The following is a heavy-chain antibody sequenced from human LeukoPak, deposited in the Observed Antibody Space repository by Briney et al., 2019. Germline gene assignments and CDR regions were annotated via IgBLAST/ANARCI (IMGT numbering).Heavy chain of an antibody. V-gene: IGHV3-66*01. CDR1: GFTLSSYA. CDR2: IYSGGST. CDR3: ATIDY. J-gene: IGHJ4*02. Sequence: GGSLRLSCVVSGFTLSSYAMTWVRQAAGKGLEWVSVIYSGGSTYYADSVKGRFTISRDNSKNTLYLQMNSLRAEDTAVYYCATIDYWGQGTLVTVSS.